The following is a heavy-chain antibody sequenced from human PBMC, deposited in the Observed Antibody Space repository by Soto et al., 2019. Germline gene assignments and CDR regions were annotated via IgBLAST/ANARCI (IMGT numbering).Heavy chain of an antibody. Sequence: QVQLQESGPGLVKPSETLSLTCTVSGVSISSYYWSWIRQPPGKGLEWIGYIYYSGNTNYNPSLKSRVTISIDASKNQCSLELSSVTAAASAVYFCARGIGQQLPPLDWGQGTLVTVSS. D-gene: IGHD6-13*01. V-gene: IGHV4-59*01. CDR1: GVSISSYY. J-gene: IGHJ4*02. CDR2: IYYSGNT. CDR3: ARGIGQQLPPLD.